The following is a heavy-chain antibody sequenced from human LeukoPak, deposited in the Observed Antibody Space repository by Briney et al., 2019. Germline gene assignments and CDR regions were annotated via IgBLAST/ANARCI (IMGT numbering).Heavy chain of an antibody. CDR2: ISGSGGKT. V-gene: IGHV3-23*01. J-gene: IGHJ4*02. CDR1: GFTFSSYA. CDR3: ATYRQVLLPFES. Sequence: GGSLRLSCAASGFTFSSYAMNRVRQAPGKGLEWVSAISGSGGKTYYADSVKGRFTIFRDNSKNRLYLQMNSLRAEDSAVYYCATYRQVLLPFESWGQGTLVTVSS. D-gene: IGHD2-8*02.